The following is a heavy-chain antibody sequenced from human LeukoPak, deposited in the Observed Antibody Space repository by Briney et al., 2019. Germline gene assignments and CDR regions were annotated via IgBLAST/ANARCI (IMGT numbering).Heavy chain of an antibody. CDR3: ARGVKKYCTEFGCYRPDWFDP. Sequence: VASVKVSCKASGYALTTYDINWVRQASGQGLEWMAWTNPDSGNSGYAEKFQGRVTLTANPSISTAYMELGSLRYDDSAVYYCARGVKKYCTEFGCYRPDWFDPWGQGTLLIVSS. D-gene: IGHD2-8*02. V-gene: IGHV1-8*01. CDR1: GYALTTYD. J-gene: IGHJ5*02. CDR2: TNPDSGNS.